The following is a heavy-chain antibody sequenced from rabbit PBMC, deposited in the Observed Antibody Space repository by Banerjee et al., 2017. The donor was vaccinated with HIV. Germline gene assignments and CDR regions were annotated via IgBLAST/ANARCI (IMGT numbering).Heavy chain of an antibody. V-gene: IGHV1S45*01. CDR3: ARYYSYGYAGGTYAANL. CDR1: GFSFSNKYV. D-gene: IGHD6-1*01. CDR2: INTSSGNT. Sequence: QEQLEESGGGLVKPEGSLTLTCKASGFSFSNKYVMCWVHQAPGKGLEWIACINTSSGNTVYATWAKGRFTISKTSSTTVTLQMTSLTAADTATYFCARYYSYGYAGGTYAANLWGPGTLVTVS. J-gene: IGHJ4*01.